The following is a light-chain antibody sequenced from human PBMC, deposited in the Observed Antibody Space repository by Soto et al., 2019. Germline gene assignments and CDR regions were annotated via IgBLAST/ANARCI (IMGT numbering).Light chain of an antibody. V-gene: IGLV2-14*03. J-gene: IGLJ1*01. Sequence: QSVLTQPASVSGSPGQSIPISCTGTSSDIGYYNFVSWYQQHPGKAPKLMIYDVSNRPSGVSNRFSASKSGNTASLTISGLQAEDEADYYCSSYTTSSTRVFGTGTKVTVL. CDR3: SSYTTSSTRV. CDR2: DVS. CDR1: SSDIGYYNF.